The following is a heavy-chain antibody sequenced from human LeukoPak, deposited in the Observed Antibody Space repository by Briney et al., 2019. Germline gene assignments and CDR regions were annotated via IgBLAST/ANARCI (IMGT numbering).Heavy chain of an antibody. CDR2: IYGGGST. V-gene: IGHV3-53*01. Sequence: PGGALRLPCAASGFTGSSNYLSWIRQAPGEGLEWASVIYGGGSTYHSDSVKGRFPTSRDNSKNTLYLQMNSLGAEDTAVYYCAMDVRMTLDYWGQGTLVTVSS. D-gene: IGHD2-2*03. CDR1: GFTGSSNY. J-gene: IGHJ4*02. CDR3: AMDVRMTLDY.